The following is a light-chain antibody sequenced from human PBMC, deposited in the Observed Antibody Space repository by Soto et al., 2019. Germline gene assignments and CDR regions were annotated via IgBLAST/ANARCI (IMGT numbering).Light chain of an antibody. CDR2: YDS. V-gene: IGLV3-21*04. CDR3: QVWDSSSDHSVV. Sequence: SYELTQPPSVSVAPGKTARITCGGNNIGSKSMHWYQQKPGQAPVLVIYYDSDRPSGIPERFSGSNSGNTATLTISRVEAGDEADYYCQVWDSSSDHSVVFGGGTQLTVL. J-gene: IGLJ2*01. CDR1: NIGSKS.